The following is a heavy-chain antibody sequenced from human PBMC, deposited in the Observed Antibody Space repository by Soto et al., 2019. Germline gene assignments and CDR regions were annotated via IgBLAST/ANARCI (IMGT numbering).Heavy chain of an antibody. CDR3: ARDPPYFDY. V-gene: IGHV3-30-3*01. Sequence: QVQLVESGGGVVQPGRSLRLSCAASGFTFSSYAMHWVRQAPGKGLEWVAVISYDGSNKYYADSVKGRFTISRDNSKNTLYLQMNSLRAEDTAVYYCARDPPYFDYWGQGTLVTVSS. J-gene: IGHJ4*02. CDR2: ISYDGSNK. CDR1: GFTFSSYA.